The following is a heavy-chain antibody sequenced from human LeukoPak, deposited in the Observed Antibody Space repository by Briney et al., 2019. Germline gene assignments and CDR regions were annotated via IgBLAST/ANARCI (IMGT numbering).Heavy chain of an antibody. CDR2: IIPIFGIT. CDR3: ARDSIVATKGYNYYGLDV. CDR1: GGTFSSYT. J-gene: IGHJ6*02. D-gene: IGHD5-12*01. V-gene: IGHV1-69*04. Sequence: SVKVSCKASGGTFSSYTISWVRQAPGQGLEWMGRIIPIFGITKYAQKFQGRVTITADKSTSPANMELSSLKSEDTAVYYCARDSIVATKGYNYYGLDVWGQGTTVTVSS.